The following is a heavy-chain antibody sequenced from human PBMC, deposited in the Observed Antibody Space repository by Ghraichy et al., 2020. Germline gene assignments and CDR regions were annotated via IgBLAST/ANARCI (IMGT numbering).Heavy chain of an antibody. V-gene: IGHV1-18*04. J-gene: IGHJ4*02. CDR1: GSTFTSYG. CDR3: ARDNLRRGSGWYFKYYFDY. Sequence: ASVKVSCKASGSTFTSYGISWVRQATGQGLEWMGWISAYNGNTDYPQKLQGRVTMTTDTSTSTAYMELRSLRSDDTAVYFCARDNLRRGSGWYFKYYFDYWGQGTLVTVSS. D-gene: IGHD6-19*01. CDR2: ISAYNGNT.